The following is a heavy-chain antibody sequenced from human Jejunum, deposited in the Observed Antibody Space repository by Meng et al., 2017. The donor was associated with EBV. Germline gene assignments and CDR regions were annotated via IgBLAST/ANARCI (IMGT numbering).Heavy chain of an antibody. CDR2: ISIDSNNI. CDR1: GFTFSDYA. J-gene: IGHJ5*02. V-gene: IGHV3-21*01. D-gene: IGHD1-1*01. Sequence: GLLEESGGGLVKPGGSLSLSCAASGFTFSDYAMNWVRQAPGKGLEWVASISIDSNNIYYADSVKGRFTVSRDSAKKSLYLQMNSLRADDTAVYYCAVGTTATAEYNWFDPWGQGTLVTVSS. CDR3: AVGTTATAEYNWFDP.